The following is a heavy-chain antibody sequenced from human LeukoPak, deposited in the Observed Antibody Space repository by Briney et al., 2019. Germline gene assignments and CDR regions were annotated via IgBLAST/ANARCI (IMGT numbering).Heavy chain of an antibody. CDR3: AKTGGEYYYDSSGYYFPGY. CDR1: GSTFSSYA. J-gene: IGHJ4*02. V-gene: IGHV3-23*01. CDR2: ISGSGGST. D-gene: IGHD3-22*01. Sequence: PGGSLRLSCAASGSTFSSYAMSWVRQAPGKGLEWVSAISGSGGSTYYADSVKGRFTISRDNSKNTLYLQMNSLRAEDTAVYYCAKTGGEYYYDSSGYYFPGYWGQGTLVTVSS.